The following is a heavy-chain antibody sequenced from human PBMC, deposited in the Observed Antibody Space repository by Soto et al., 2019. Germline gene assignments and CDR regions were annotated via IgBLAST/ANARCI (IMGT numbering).Heavy chain of an antibody. CDR1: GFTFSSYW. D-gene: IGHD2-2*01. CDR2: IKQDGSEK. CDR3: ARDRSDIVGVTAAMPLDY. Sequence: GSLRLSCAASGFTFSSYWMSWVRQAPGKGLEWVANIKQDGSEKYYVDSVKGRFTISRDNAKNSLYLQMNSLRAEDTAVYYCARDRSDIVGVTAAMPLDYWGQGTLVTVS. J-gene: IGHJ4*02. V-gene: IGHV3-7*01.